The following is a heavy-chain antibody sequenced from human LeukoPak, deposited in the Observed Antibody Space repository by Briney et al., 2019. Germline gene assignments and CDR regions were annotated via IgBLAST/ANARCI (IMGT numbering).Heavy chain of an antibody. CDR1: GYTFTSCG. J-gene: IGHJ6*02. D-gene: IGHD3-10*01. Sequence: ASVKVSCKASGYTFTSCGISWVRQAPGQGLEWMGWISAYNGNTNYAQKLQGRVTMTTDTSTSTAYMELRSLRSDDTAVYYCARDEGKWFGESYYYYYGMDVWGQGTTVSVSS. V-gene: IGHV1-18*01. CDR2: ISAYNGNT. CDR3: ARDEGKWFGESYYYYYGMDV.